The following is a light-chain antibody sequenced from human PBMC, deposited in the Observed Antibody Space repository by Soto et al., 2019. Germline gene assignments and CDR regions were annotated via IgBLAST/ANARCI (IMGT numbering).Light chain of an antibody. CDR2: DAS. Sequence: EIVMTQSPVTLSVSPGERATLSCRDSQSLSYDLAWYQQRPGQAPRVLIYDASTRATGIPARFSGSGSGTEFTLTISSLQSEDSAVYYCQQYNNWPPITFGPGTRLEIK. V-gene: IGKV3-15*01. J-gene: IGKJ5*01. CDR3: QQYNNWPPIT. CDR1: QSLSYD.